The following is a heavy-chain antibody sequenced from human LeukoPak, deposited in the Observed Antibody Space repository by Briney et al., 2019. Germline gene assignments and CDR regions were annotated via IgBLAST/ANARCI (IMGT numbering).Heavy chain of an antibody. Sequence: PGGSLRLSCVASGFSFTSYALQWVRQAPGQGLEWVALISYDGASKFYADSVKDRFSISRDNSQNTLYLQMNSLRAEDTAVYYCALPGGLRLGELSPLDYWGQGTLVTVSS. CDR2: ISYDGASK. D-gene: IGHD3-16*02. CDR3: ALPGGLRLGELSPLDY. J-gene: IGHJ4*02. V-gene: IGHV3-30-3*01. CDR1: GFSFTSYA.